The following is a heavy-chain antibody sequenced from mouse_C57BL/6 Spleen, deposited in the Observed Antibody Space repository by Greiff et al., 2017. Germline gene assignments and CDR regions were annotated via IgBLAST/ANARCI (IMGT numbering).Heavy chain of an antibody. CDR2: IYPSDSET. CDR3: ARGDGNYVDWYFDV. J-gene: IGHJ1*03. D-gene: IGHD2-1*01. Sequence: VQLQQPGAELVRPGSSVKLSCKASGYTFTSYWMDWVKQRPGQGLEWIGNIYPSDSETHYNQKFKDKATLTVDKSSSTAYMQLSSLTSEDSAVYYCARGDGNYVDWYFDVWGTGTTVTVSS. CDR1: GYTFTSYW. V-gene: IGHV1-61*01.